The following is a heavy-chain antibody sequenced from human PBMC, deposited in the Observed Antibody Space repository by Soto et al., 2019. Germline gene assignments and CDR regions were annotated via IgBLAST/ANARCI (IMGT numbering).Heavy chain of an antibody. CDR3: ARQTNPVYCSSTSCYAGWFDP. CDR1: GYSFTSYW. J-gene: IGHJ5*02. D-gene: IGHD2-2*01. Sequence: LGESLKISCKGSGYSFTSYWIGWVRQMPGKGLEWMGIIYPGDSDTRYSPSFQGQVTISADKSISTAYLQWSSLKASDTAMYYCARQTNPVYCSSTSCYAGWFDPWGQGTLVTVSS. V-gene: IGHV5-51*01. CDR2: IYPGDSDT.